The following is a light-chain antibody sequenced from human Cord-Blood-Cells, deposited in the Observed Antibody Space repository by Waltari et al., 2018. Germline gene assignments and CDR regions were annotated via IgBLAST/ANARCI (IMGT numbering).Light chain of an antibody. J-gene: IGKJ4*01. CDR1: QSVSSY. CDR2: DAS. CDR3: QQRSNSLT. V-gene: IGKV3-11*01. Sequence: EIVLTQSPATLSLPPGERATPSCLASQSVSSYLAWYQQKPGQTPRLLIYDASNRATSIPARFSGSGSGTDFTLTISSLEPEDFAVYYWQQRSNSLTFGGWTKVEIK.